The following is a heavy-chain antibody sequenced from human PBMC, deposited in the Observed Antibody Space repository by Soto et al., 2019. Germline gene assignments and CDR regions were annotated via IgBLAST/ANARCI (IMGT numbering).Heavy chain of an antibody. J-gene: IGHJ3*02. V-gene: IGHV1-18*04. CDR2: ISAYNGNT. Sequence: ASVKVSCKASGYTFTSYYMHWVRQAPGQGLEWMGWISAYNGNTNYAQKLQGRVTMTTDTSTSTAYMELRSLRSDDTAVYYCATKPGLYYYDSSGYYYDAFDIWGQGTMVT. CDR3: ATKPGLYYYDSSGYYYDAFDI. D-gene: IGHD3-22*01. CDR1: GYTFTSYY.